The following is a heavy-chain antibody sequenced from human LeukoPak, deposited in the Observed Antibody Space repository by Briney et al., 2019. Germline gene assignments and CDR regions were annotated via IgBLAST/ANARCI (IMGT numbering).Heavy chain of an antibody. CDR3: ARSLWPEDH. CDR2: INQAGTDK. Sequence: QPGGSLRLSCSASGFTFSSLYISCVRHAPGKGLEWAANINQAGTDKYDAGSVKGRFTVSRDNANNSVYLQMNSLRVEDTGIYFCARSLWPEDHWGQGTRVIVSS. V-gene: IGHV3-7*03. D-gene: IGHD3-16*01. J-gene: IGHJ4*02. CDR1: GFTFSSLY.